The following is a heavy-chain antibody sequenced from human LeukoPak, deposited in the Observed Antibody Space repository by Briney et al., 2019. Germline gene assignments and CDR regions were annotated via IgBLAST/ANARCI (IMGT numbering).Heavy chain of an antibody. Sequence: SETLSLTCTVSGGSISSGNYYWSWIRQPPGKGLEWIEYIFYLGNTYYTPSLRSRVTISVDTSKNQFSLKLSSVTAADTAVYYCARKYPDHWFDPWGQGTLVTVSS. V-gene: IGHV4-30-4*01. CDR2: IFYLGNT. CDR3: ARKYPDHWFDP. D-gene: IGHD6-6*01. J-gene: IGHJ5*02. CDR1: GGSISSGNYY.